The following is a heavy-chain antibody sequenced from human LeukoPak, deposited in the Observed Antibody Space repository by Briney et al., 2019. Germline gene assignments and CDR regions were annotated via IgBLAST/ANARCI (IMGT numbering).Heavy chain of an antibody. CDR3: ARAGGYCGRISCPYYFDY. CDR1: GYSLTRYY. D-gene: IGHD2-15*01. J-gene: IGHJ4*02. CDR2: ITPTDST. Sequence: ASVKVSCKASGYSLTRYYIHWVRQAPGQGLEWMGIITPTDSTNYAQKFQGRVTMTRDTSISTAYMELSRLRSGDTAVYYCARAGGYCGRISCPYYFDYWGQGSLVAVSS. V-gene: IGHV1-2*02.